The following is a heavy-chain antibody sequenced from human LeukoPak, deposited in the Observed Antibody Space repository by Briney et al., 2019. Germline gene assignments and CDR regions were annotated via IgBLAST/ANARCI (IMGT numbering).Heavy chain of an antibody. V-gene: IGHV4-38-2*02. CDR1: GYFISSGYY. CDR3: AGPYYYDSSGYPNTEYFQH. Sequence: SETLSLTCTVSGYFISSGYYWGWIRQPPGKGLEWIGSIYHSGSTYYNPSLKSRVTISVDTSKNQFSLKLSSVTAADTAVYYCAGPYYYDSSGYPNTEYFQHWGQGTLVTVSS. D-gene: IGHD3-22*01. J-gene: IGHJ1*01. CDR2: IYHSGST.